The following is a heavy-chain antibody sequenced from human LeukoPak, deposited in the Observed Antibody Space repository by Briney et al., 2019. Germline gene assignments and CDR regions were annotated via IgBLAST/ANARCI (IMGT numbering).Heavy chain of an antibody. V-gene: IGHV3-30*02. Sequence: GGSLRLSCAACGFTFSSFGMHWVRQAPGKGLEWVAFIRYDGTDKYYADSVKGRFTISRDNSKNTLYLQMNSLRPEDTAVYNCAPRVVVITAPFDYWGQGTLVTVSS. J-gene: IGHJ4*02. CDR1: GFTFSSFG. D-gene: IGHD2-21*01. CDR2: IRYDGTDK. CDR3: APRVVVITAPFDY.